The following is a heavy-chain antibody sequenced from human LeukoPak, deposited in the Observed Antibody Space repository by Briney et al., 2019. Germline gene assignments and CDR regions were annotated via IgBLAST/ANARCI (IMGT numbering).Heavy chain of an antibody. CDR2: MNPNSGNT. Sequence: ASVKVSCKASGYTFTSYGISWVRQATGQGLEWMGWMNPNSGNTGYAQKLQGRVTMTTDTSTSTAYMELRSLRSDDTAVYYCARDRERGDYSDYWGQGTLVTVSS. J-gene: IGHJ4*02. V-gene: IGHV1-18*01. D-gene: IGHD3-16*01. CDR1: GYTFTSYG. CDR3: ARDRERGDYSDY.